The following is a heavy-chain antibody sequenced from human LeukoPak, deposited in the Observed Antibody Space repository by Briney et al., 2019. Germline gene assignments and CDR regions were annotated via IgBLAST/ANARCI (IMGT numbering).Heavy chain of an antibody. CDR1: GFTVSSHI. CDR3: ARRFCSVGACYYFDY. Sequence: GGSLRLSCAASGFTVSSHIMNWVRQAPGKGLEWVSSITGSTGYIFYADSVKGRFTISRDNAENSLYLQMNSLRAEDTAVYYCARRFCSVGACYYFDYWGQGTLAAVSS. D-gene: IGHD2-15*01. CDR2: ITGSTGYI. V-gene: IGHV3-21*01. J-gene: IGHJ4*01.